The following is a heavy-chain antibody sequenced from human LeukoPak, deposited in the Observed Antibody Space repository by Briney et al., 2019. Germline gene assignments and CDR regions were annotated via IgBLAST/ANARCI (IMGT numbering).Heavy chain of an antibody. Sequence: SETLSPTCSVSGASISSHYWSWIRQPPGKGLEWIGYIYYSGSTNYNPSLKSRVTISVDTSKNQFSLKLSSVTAADTAVYYCASNTGTVFDYWGQGALVTVSS. J-gene: IGHJ4*02. CDR3: ASNTGTVFDY. CDR1: GASISSHY. D-gene: IGHD7-27*01. CDR2: IYYSGST. V-gene: IGHV4-59*11.